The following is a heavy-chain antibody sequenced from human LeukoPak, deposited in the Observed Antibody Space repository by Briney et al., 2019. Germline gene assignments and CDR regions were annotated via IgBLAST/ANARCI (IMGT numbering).Heavy chain of an antibody. CDR3: AKESVEVLDY. V-gene: IGHV3-23*01. J-gene: IGHJ4*02. Sequence: GGSLRLSCAASGFTFSSYSMNWVRQAPGKGLEWVSTISGSGSSTYYADSVKGRFTISRDTSKNTLYLQMNSLRAEDTAVYYCAKESVEVLDYWGQGTLVTVSS. CDR1: GFTFSSYS. CDR2: ISGSGSST. D-gene: IGHD4-23*01.